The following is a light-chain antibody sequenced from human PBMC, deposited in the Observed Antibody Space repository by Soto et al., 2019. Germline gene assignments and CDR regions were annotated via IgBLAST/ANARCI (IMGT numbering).Light chain of an antibody. V-gene: IGKV3-20*01. CDR1: QSVSSTY. CDR2: GAS. Sequence: EIVLTQSPGTLSLSQGESATLSCRASQSVSSTYLAWYQQKPGQAPRLLIYGASNRATGIPDRFSGSGSGTDFTLTISRLEPEDFAVYYCQQYGSSPGYTCGQGTKLEIK. J-gene: IGKJ2*01. CDR3: QQYGSSPGYT.